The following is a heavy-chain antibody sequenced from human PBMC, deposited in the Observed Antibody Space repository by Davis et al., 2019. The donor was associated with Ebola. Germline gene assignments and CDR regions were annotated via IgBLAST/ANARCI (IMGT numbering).Heavy chain of an antibody. D-gene: IGHD3-10*01. CDR3: ARNREVRGVRDWFDP. CDR2: ISYDGSNK. CDR1: GFTFSSYG. J-gene: IGHJ5*02. Sequence: PGGSLRLSCAASGFTFSSYGMHWVRQAPGKGLEWVAVISYDGSNKYYADSVKGRFTISRDNSKNTLYLQMNSLRAEDTAVYYCARNREVRGVRDWFDPWGQGTLVTVSS. V-gene: IGHV3-30*03.